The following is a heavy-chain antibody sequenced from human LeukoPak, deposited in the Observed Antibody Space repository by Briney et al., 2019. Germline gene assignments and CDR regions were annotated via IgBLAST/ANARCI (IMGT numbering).Heavy chain of an antibody. J-gene: IGHJ5*02. CDR1: GVSISSGGYY. Sequence: PSETLSLTCTVSGVSISSGGYYWSWLRQHPGKGLEWIGYIYYSGSTYYNPSLKSRVTISVDTSKNQFSLKLSSVTAADTAVYYCARGRYSSSWYGNWFDPWGQGALVTVSS. CDR3: ARGRYSSSWYGNWFDP. D-gene: IGHD6-13*01. V-gene: IGHV4-31*03. CDR2: IYYSGST.